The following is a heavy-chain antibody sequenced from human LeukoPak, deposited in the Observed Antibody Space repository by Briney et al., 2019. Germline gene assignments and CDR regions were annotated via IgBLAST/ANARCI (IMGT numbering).Heavy chain of an antibody. Sequence: GGSLRLSCAASGFIFRNYWMHWVRQAPGKGLLWVARINPNGITTTYTDSVRGRFTISRDNAKNTLYLQMNSLRAEDTAVYYCARDFAGDRDYWGQGTLVTASS. V-gene: IGHV3-74*01. CDR1: GFIFRNYW. D-gene: IGHD4-17*01. J-gene: IGHJ4*02. CDR2: INPNGITT. CDR3: ARDFAGDRDY.